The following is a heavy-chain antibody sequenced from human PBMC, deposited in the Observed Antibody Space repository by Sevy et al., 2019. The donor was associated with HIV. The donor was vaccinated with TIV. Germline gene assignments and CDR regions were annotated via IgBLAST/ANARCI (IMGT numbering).Heavy chain of an antibody. CDR2: INPNSGGT. CDR3: ARVDPTVTTSHYFDY. Sequence: ASVKVSCKASGYTFTGYYMHWVRQAPGQGLEWMGRINPNSGGTNYAQKFQGRVTMTRDTCISTAYMELSRLRSDDTAVYYCARVDPTVTTSHYFDYWGQGTLVTVSS. V-gene: IGHV1-2*06. J-gene: IGHJ4*02. D-gene: IGHD4-17*01. CDR1: GYTFTGYY.